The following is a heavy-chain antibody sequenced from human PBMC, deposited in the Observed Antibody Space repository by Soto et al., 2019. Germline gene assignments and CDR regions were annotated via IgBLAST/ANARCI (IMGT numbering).Heavy chain of an antibody. D-gene: IGHD3-22*01. CDR1: GGSISSYY. CDR3: EIFDYDSSGYMDY. V-gene: IGHV4-59*01. J-gene: IGHJ4*02. CDR2: IYYSGST. Sequence: PSETLSLTCTVSGGSISSYYWSWIRQPPGKGLEWIGYIYYSGSTNYNPSLKSRVTISVDTSKNQFSLKLSSVTAADTAVYYCEIFDYDSSGYMDYWGQGTLVTVSS.